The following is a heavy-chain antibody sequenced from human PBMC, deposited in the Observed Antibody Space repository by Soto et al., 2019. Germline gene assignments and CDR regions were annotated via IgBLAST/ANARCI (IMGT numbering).Heavy chain of an antibody. V-gene: IGHV3-23*01. J-gene: IGHJ6*03. CDR1: GFTFSSYA. D-gene: IGHD5-18*01. Sequence: GGSLRLSCAASGFTFSSYAMSWVRQAPGKGLEWVSAISGSGGSTYYADSVKGRFTISRDNSKNTLYLQMNSLRAEDTAVYYCAKGRGYSYDQKEPGYYYYYYYMDVWGKGTTVTVSS. CDR2: ISGSGGST. CDR3: AKGRGYSYDQKEPGYYYYYYYMDV.